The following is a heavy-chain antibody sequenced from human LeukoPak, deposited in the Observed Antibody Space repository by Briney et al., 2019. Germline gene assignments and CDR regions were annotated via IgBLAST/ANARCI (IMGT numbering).Heavy chain of an antibody. CDR1: GFTFSSYS. CDR3: ARDFALYYYDSSGYPGSYGMDV. J-gene: IGHJ6*02. D-gene: IGHD3-22*01. Sequence: PGGSLRLSCAASGFTFSSYSMNWVRQAPGKGLEWVSSISSSSSYIYYADSVKGRFTISRDNAKNSLYLQMNSLRAEDTAVYYCARDFALYYYDSSGYPGSYGMDVWGQGTTVTVSS. V-gene: IGHV3-21*01. CDR2: ISSSSSYI.